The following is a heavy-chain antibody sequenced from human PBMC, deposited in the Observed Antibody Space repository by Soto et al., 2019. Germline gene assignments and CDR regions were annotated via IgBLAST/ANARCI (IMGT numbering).Heavy chain of an antibody. J-gene: IGHJ3*02. Sequence: GGSLRLSCAASGFTFSDYYMSWIRQAPGKGLEWVSYISSSGSTIYYADSVKGRFTISRDNAKNSLYLQMNSLRAEVTAVYYCARGITGTTPDAFDIWGQGTMVTVSS. D-gene: IGHD1-7*01. CDR1: GFTFSDYY. CDR2: ISSSGSTI. CDR3: ARGITGTTPDAFDI. V-gene: IGHV3-11*01.